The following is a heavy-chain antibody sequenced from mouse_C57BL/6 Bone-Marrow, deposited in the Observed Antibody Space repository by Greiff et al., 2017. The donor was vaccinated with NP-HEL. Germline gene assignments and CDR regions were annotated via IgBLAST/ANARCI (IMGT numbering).Heavy chain of an antibody. D-gene: IGHD1-1*01. CDR1: GYTFTSYT. CDR3: ARWVTTVVPSFAY. CDR2: INPSSGYT. V-gene: IGHV1-4*01. Sequence: VQLQQSGAELARPGASVKMSCKASGYTFTSYTMHWVKQRPGQGLEWIGYINPSSGYTKYNQKFKDKATLTADKSSSTAYMQLSSLTSEDSAVYYCARWVTTVVPSFAYWGQGTLVTVSA. J-gene: IGHJ3*01.